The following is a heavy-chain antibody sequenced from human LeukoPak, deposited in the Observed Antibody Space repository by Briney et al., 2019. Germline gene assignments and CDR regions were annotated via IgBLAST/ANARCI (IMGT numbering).Heavy chain of an antibody. J-gene: IGHJ4*02. D-gene: IGHD3-10*01. CDR3: AKALGVRGGLWLFDY. Sequence: QPGGSLRLSCAASGFTFSSYGMHWVRQAPGKGLEWVAFIRYDGSNKYYADSVKGRFTISRDNSKNTLYLQMNSLRAEDTAVYYCAKALGVRGGLWLFDYWGQGTLVTVSS. CDR2: IRYDGSNK. V-gene: IGHV3-30*02. CDR1: GFTFSSYG.